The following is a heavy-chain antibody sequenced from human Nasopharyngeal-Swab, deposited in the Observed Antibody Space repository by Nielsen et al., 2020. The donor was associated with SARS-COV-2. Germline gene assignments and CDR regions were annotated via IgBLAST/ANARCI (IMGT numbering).Heavy chain of an antibody. D-gene: IGHD3-10*01. Sequence: SDPLSPTCTVSGCSFSSGSYYWSWIRQPAGKGLEWFWRIYTSGSTNYNPSLKSRLTISVDTSKNQFSLKLSSVTAADTAVYYCASEWFGELDDYYYGMDVWGQGTTVTVSS. CDR1: GCSFSSGSYY. J-gene: IGHJ6*02. V-gene: IGHV4-61*02. CDR3: ASEWFGELDDYYYGMDV. CDR2: IYTSGST.